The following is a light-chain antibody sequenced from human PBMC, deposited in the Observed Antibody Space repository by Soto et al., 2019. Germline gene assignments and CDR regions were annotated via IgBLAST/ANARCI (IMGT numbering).Light chain of an antibody. CDR1: KLGDKY. CDR3: QAWDSSTAV. CDR2: QDS. Sequence: SYELTQPPSVSVSPGQTASITCSGDKLGDKYACWYQQKPGQSPVLVIYQDSKRPSGIPERFSCYNSGNTATLTISGTQAMDEADYYCQAWDSSTAVFGGGTKRTVL. J-gene: IGLJ2*01. V-gene: IGLV3-1*01.